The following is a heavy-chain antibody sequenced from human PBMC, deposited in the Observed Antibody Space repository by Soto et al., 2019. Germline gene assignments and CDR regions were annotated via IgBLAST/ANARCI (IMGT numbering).Heavy chain of an antibody. Sequence: SVTVSCTASGGTFSSYAISWVRQAHGQGLEWMGGIIPIFGTANYAQKFQGRVTITADESTSTAYMELSSLRSEDTAVYYCARGLKVTDPDYYYGMDVWDQGTTVTVSS. CDR2: IIPIFGTA. CDR3: ARGLKVTDPDYYYGMDV. CDR1: GGTFSSYA. J-gene: IGHJ6*02. V-gene: IGHV1-69*13.